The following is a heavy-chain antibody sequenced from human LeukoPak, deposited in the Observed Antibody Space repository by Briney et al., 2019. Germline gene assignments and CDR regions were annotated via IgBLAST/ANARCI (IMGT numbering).Heavy chain of an antibody. CDR2: INPNSGGT. CDR3: ATLVGATTFSDY. D-gene: IGHD1-26*01. V-gene: IGHV1-2*02. Sequence: ASVKVSCKASGYTFTGYYMHWVRQAPGQGLEWMGWINPNSGGTNYAQKFQGGVTMTRDTSISTAYMELSRLRSDDTAVYYCATLVGATTFSDYWGQGTLVTVSS. J-gene: IGHJ4*02. CDR1: GYTFTGYY.